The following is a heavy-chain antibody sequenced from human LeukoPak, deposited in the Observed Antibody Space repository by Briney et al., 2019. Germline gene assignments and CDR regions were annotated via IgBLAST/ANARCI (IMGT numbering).Heavy chain of an antibody. D-gene: IGHD3-22*01. CDR1: GYTFTGYY. Sequence: ASVKVSCKASGYTFTGYYMHWVRQAPGQGLEWMGWINPNSGGTNYAQKFQGRVTMTRDTSISTAYMELSRLRSDDTAVYYCARDGGYYDSSGYSSVGEFDYWGQGTLVTVSS. V-gene: IGHV1-2*02. CDR2: INPNSGGT. CDR3: ARDGGYYDSSGYSSVGEFDY. J-gene: IGHJ4*02.